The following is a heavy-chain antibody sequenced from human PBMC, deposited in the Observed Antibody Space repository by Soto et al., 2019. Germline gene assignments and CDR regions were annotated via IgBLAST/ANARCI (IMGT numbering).Heavy chain of an antibody. CDR1: GGTFSSYA. V-gene: IGHV1-69*18. Sequence: VQLLESGAEVKKPGSSVKVSCKASGGTFSSYAISWVRQAPGQGLEWMGSIIPAVGTADYAQKFQGRVTITADESARTAYMEVSSLTSEDTAVYYCARLGQGFFDYWGQGTLVTVSS. CDR2: IIPAVGTA. J-gene: IGHJ4*02. D-gene: IGHD7-27*01. CDR3: ARLGQGFFDY.